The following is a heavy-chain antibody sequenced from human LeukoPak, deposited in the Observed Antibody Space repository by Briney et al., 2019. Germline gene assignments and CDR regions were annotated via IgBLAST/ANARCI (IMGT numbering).Heavy chain of an antibody. D-gene: IGHD4-17*01. J-gene: IGHJ4*02. CDR2: IWYDGSNR. CDR1: GFTFRSYG. CDR3: AKRNSDGDYFDY. Sequence: GRSLRLSCAASGFTFRSYGMHWVRKAPGKGLEWVAVIWYDGSNRYYADSVKGRFPISRDNSKNTLYLQINSLRAEDTAVYYCAKRNSDGDYFDYWGQRTLVTVSS. V-gene: IGHV3-33*06.